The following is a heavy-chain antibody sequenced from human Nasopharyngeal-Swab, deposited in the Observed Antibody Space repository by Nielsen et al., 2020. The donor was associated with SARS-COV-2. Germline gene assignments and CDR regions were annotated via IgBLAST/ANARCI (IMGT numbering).Heavy chain of an antibody. Sequence: ASVKVSCKASGYTFTSYDINWVRQATGQGLEWMGWMNPNSGNTGYAQKFQGRVTMTRNTSISTAYMELSSLRSEDTAVYYCARGSSRESSSSWGFIFDPWGQGTLVTVSS. CDR2: MNPNSGNT. J-gene: IGHJ5*02. V-gene: IGHV1-8*01. CDR1: GYTFTSYD. D-gene: IGHD6-13*01. CDR3: ARGSSRESSSSWGFIFDP.